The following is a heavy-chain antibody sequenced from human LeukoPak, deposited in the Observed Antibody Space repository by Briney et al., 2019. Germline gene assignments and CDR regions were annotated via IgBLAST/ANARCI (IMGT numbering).Heavy chain of an antibody. CDR2: INPNSGGT. V-gene: IGHV1-2*02. J-gene: IGHJ5*02. CDR3: ARDGEVLWFGDLYNWFDP. CDR1: GYTFTGYY. D-gene: IGHD3-10*01. Sequence: GASVKVSCKASGYTFTGYYMHWVRQAPGQGLEWMGWINPNSGGTNYAQKFQGRVTMTRDTSISTAYMELSRLRSDDTAVYYCARDGEVLWFGDLYNWFDPWGQGTLVTVSS.